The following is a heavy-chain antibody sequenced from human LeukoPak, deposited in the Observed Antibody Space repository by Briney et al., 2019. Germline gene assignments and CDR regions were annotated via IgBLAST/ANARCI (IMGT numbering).Heavy chain of an antibody. CDR1: GFTFSSYA. J-gene: IGHJ4*02. Sequence: GGSLRLSCAASGFTFSSYAMSWVRQAPGKGLERVSAISGSGGSTYYADSVKGRFTISRDNSKNTLYLQMNSLRAEDTAVYYCAKDHGVGATIGSVAYWGQGTLVTVSS. V-gene: IGHV3-23*01. CDR2: ISGSGGST. D-gene: IGHD1-26*01. CDR3: AKDHGVGATIGSVAY.